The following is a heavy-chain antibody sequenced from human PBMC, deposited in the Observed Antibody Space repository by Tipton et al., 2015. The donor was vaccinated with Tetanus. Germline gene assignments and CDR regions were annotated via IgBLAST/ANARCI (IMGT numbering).Heavy chain of an antibody. CDR1: GGTFSSYA. CDR2: IIPIFGTA. V-gene: IGHV1-69*01. J-gene: IGHJ5*02. D-gene: IGHD5-18*01. CDR3: ARDSAEPSLVDTAIVGDWFHP. Sequence: QLVQSGPEVKKPGSSVKVSCKASGGTFSSYAISWVRQAPGQGLEWMGGIIPIFGTANYAQKFQGRVTITADESTSTAYMELSSLRSEDTAVYSCARDSAEPSLVDTAIVGDWFHPWGQGTLVPVSS.